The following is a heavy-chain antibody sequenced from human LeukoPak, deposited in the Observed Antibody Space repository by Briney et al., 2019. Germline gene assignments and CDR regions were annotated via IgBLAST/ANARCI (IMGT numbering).Heavy chain of an antibody. CDR1: GSTFSSYW. CDR3: ARDLADYYDSSGYYY. J-gene: IGHJ4*02. CDR2: IKQDGSEK. V-gene: IGHV3-7*01. D-gene: IGHD3-22*01. Sequence: PGGSLRLSCAASGSTFSSYWMSWVRQAPGKGLEWVANIKQDGSEKYYVDSVKGRFTISRDNAKNSLYLQTNSLSAEDTAVYYCARDLADYYDSSGYYYWGQGTLVTVAS.